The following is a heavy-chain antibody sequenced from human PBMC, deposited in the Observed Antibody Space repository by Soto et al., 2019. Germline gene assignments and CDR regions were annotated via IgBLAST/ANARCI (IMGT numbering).Heavy chain of an antibody. CDR2: INHSGST. Sequence: SETLSLTCAVYGGSFSGYYWSWIRQPPGKGLEWIGEINHSGSTNYNPSLKSRVTISVDTSKNQFSLKLSSVTAADTAVYYCARGRGYCSGGSCYYFDYWGQGTLVTVSS. J-gene: IGHJ4*02. V-gene: IGHV4-34*01. CDR1: GGSFSGYY. D-gene: IGHD2-15*01. CDR3: ARGRGYCSGGSCYYFDY.